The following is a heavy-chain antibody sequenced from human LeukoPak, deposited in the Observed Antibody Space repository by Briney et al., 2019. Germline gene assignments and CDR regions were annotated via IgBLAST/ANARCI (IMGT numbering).Heavy chain of an antibody. J-gene: IGHJ4*02. CDR1: GGPFSGYY. D-gene: IGHD6-19*01. V-gene: IGHV4-34*01. Sequence: SETLSLTCAVYGGPFSGYYWSWIRQPPGKGLEWIGEIKHSGNTNYNPSLKGRVHISVDTSKIRFSLKLGSETAADTAVYYCARHGRRIAVARLFDYWGQGTLVTVSS. CDR3: ARHGRRIAVARLFDY. CDR2: IKHSGNT.